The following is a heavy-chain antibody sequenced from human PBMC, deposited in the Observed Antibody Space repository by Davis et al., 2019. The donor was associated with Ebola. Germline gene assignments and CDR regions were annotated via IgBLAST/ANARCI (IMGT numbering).Heavy chain of an antibody. Sequence: ASVQVSCKASVYTFTSYGISWVRHATGQGLEWLGWMNPNSGNTGSAPKFQARVTMTRDNSMNTAYMELSSLTSDDTAIYYCVRGDAFGVDLNDPFRIWGQGTMVTVSS. J-gene: IGHJ3*01. CDR2: MNPNSGNT. CDR3: VRGDAFGVDLNDPFRI. CDR1: VYTFTSYG. D-gene: IGHD3-3*01. V-gene: IGHV1-8*02.